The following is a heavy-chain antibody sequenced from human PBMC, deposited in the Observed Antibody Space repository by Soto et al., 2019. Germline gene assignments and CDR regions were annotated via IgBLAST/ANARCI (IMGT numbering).Heavy chain of an antibody. V-gene: IGHV3-23*01. CDR2: ISVIGGST. Sequence: EVRLLESGGGLVQPGGSLRLSYAASGFTFNTHAMSWVRQAPGKGLEWVSTISVIGGSTYYADSVKGRFTISRDNSKNTLYLQMNSLRAEDTAVYFCAKSITAAGTGYWGQGTLVTVSS. CDR1: GFTFNTHA. CDR3: AKSITAAGTGY. J-gene: IGHJ4*02. D-gene: IGHD6-13*01.